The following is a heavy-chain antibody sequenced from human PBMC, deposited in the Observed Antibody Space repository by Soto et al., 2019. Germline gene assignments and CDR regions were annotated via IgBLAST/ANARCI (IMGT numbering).Heavy chain of an antibody. Sequence: PSETLSLTSTVSGGSISSHYWSWIRQPPGKGLEWIGYIYYSGSTNYNPSLKSRVTISVDTSKNQFSLKLSSVTAADTAVYYCARVNSSSFVDYWGQGTLVTVSS. V-gene: IGHV4-59*11. CDR3: ARVNSSSFVDY. D-gene: IGHD6-6*01. J-gene: IGHJ4*02. CDR1: GGSISSHY. CDR2: IYYSGST.